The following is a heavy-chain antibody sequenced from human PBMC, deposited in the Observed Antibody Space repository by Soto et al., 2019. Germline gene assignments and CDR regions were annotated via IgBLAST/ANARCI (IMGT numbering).Heavy chain of an antibody. CDR2: INPSGGST. CDR1: GYTFTIYY. V-gene: IGHV1-46*03. CDR3: ARAPSGWFDP. J-gene: IGHJ5*02. Sequence: ASVKVSCKASGYTFTIYYMRWVRQAPGQGLEWMGIINPSGGSTSYAQKFQGRVTMTRDTSTSTVYMELSSLRSEDTAVYYCARAPSGWFDPWGQGTLVTVSS.